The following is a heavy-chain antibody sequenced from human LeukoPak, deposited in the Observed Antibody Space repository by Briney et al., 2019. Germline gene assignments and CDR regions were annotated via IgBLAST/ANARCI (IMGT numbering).Heavy chain of an antibody. D-gene: IGHD5-18*01. CDR1: GFTFNSYW. Sequence: GGSLRLSCAASGFTFNSYWMTWVRQAPGKGLEWVASIKQDGSEKYYVDSVKGRFTISRDNAKNSLYLQMNSLRAEDTAVYYCARVSRGYSYDDAFDIWGQGTMVTVSS. J-gene: IGHJ3*02. CDR3: ARVSRGYSYDDAFDI. CDR2: IKQDGSEK. V-gene: IGHV3-7*01.